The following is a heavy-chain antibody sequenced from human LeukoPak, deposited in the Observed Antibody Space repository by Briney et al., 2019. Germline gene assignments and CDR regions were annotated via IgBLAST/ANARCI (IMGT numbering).Heavy chain of an antibody. CDR1: GFTFSSYA. V-gene: IGHV4-34*01. CDR3: ARGRATRIVVVVAAKHGGRAFDI. Sequence: GSLRLSCAASGFTFSSYAMSWIRQSPGKGLEWIGEINHSGNTNYNPSLKSRVTTSVDTSKNQFSLKLRSVTAADTAVYYCARGRATRIVVVVAAKHGGRAFDIWGQGTMVTVSS. J-gene: IGHJ3*02. D-gene: IGHD2-15*01. CDR2: INHSGNT.